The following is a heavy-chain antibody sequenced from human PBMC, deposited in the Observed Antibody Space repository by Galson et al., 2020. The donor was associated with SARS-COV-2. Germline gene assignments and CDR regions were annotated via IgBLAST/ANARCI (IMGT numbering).Heavy chain of an antibody. CDR3: TRGGVRFLEWSRY. Sequence: TGGSLRLSCTASGFTFDDYAMSWVRQAPGKGLEWVGFIRSKAYGGTTEYAASVKGRFTISRDDSKSIAYLQMNSLKTEDTAVYYCTRGGVRFLEWSRYWGQGTLVTVSS. V-gene: IGHV3-49*04. D-gene: IGHD3-3*01. CDR2: IRSKAYGGTT. CDR1: GFTFDDYA. J-gene: IGHJ4*02.